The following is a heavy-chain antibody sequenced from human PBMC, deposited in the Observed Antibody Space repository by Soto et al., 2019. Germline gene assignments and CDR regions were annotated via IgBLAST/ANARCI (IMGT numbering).Heavy chain of an antibody. V-gene: IGHV4-31*03. J-gene: IGHJ6*02. Sequence: SETLSLTCTVSGGSISSGYYWSWIRQYPGKGLEWIGYIYYSGNTYYNPSLKSRVSISLDTSKSQFSLKLDSVTAADTAVYYCARDAPVELRVPNPMDVWGQGTTVTVSS. CDR2: IYYSGNT. CDR1: GGSISSGYY. D-gene: IGHD3-16*01. CDR3: ARDAPVELRVPNPMDV.